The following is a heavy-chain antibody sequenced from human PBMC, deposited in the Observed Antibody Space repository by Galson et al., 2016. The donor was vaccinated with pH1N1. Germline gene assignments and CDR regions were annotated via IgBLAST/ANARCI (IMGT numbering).Heavy chain of an antibody. CDR2: IKQDGSEK. D-gene: IGHD6-6*01. V-gene: IGHV3-7*01. J-gene: IGHJ5*02. CDR1: GFTFSSYW. Sequence: SLRLSCADSGFTFSSYWMSWVRQAPGKGLEWVANIKQDGSEKYYVDSVKGRFTISRDNAKNSLYLQMNSLRAEDTAVYYSVRAIAAHPSSWGQGTLVTVSS. CDR3: VRAIAAHPSS.